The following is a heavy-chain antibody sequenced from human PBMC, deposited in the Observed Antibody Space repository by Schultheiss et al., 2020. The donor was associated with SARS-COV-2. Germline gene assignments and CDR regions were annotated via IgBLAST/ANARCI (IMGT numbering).Heavy chain of an antibody. CDR2: IRSKANNYAT. J-gene: IGHJ6*02. CDR1: GFIFSGSA. V-gene: IGHV3-73*01. Sequence: GGSLRLSCAASGFIFSGSAMHWVRQASGKGLEWVGRIRSKANNYATTYVASVQGRFTISRDDSKNTAYLQMNSLRAEDTAVYYCASLDDYGDQAYYYYGMDVWGQGTTVTVSS. CDR3: ASLDDYGDQAYYYYGMDV. D-gene: IGHD4-17*01.